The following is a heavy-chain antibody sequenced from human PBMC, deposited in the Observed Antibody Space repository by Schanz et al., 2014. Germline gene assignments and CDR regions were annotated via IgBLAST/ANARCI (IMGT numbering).Heavy chain of an antibody. CDR2: TSNDGSFT. V-gene: IGHV3-23*04. J-gene: IGHJ4*02. CDR3: ARDQASTH. CDR1: GITFSDYA. Sequence: EVLLVDSGGGLVQPGGSLRLSCGASGITFSDYAMSWVRQAPGKGLVWVSRTSNDGSFTTFADSVKGRFSISRDNSKNTLYLQMNSLRSEDTAIYFCARDQASTHWGQGTPVTVSS.